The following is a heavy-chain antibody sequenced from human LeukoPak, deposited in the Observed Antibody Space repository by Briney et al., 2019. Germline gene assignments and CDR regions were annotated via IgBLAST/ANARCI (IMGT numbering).Heavy chain of an antibody. CDR3: ARVFAGDYGGTLVFDY. CDR2: IYYSGST. CDR1: GGSISSGDYY. J-gene: IGHJ4*02. Sequence: SGTLSLTCTVSGGSISSGDYYWSWIRQPPGKGLEWIGYIYYSGSTYYNPSLKSRVTISVDTSKNQFSLKLSSVTAADTAVYYCARVFAGDYGGTLVFDYWGQGTLVTVSS. D-gene: IGHD4-23*01. V-gene: IGHV4-30-4*01.